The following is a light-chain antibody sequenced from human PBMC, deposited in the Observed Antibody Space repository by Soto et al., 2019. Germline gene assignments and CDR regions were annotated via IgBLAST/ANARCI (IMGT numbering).Light chain of an antibody. Sequence: QSALTQPASVSGSPGQSIIISCTGTSSDVGGYNYVSWYQHHPGKAPKLLIYEVSNRPSGVSDRFSGSKSGNTASLTISGLQAEDEADDYCSSYTTTTTLEVFGTGTKLTVL. CDR1: SSDVGGYNY. CDR3: SSYTTTTTLEV. J-gene: IGLJ1*01. V-gene: IGLV2-14*01. CDR2: EVS.